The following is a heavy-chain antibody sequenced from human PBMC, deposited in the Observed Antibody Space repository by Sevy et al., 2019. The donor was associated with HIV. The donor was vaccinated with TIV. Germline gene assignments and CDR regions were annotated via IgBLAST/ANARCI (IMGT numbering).Heavy chain of an antibody. CDR3: ATTKDYYDSSGYPFDY. Sequence: ASVKVSCKVSGYTLTEFSMHWVRQAPGKGLEWMGTFDPEDGETIYAQKFQGRVTMTEDTSTDTTYMELSSLGSEDTAVYYCATTKDYYDSSGYPFDYWGQGTLVTVSS. J-gene: IGHJ4*02. CDR2: FDPEDGET. D-gene: IGHD3-22*01. CDR1: GYTLTEFS. V-gene: IGHV1-24*01.